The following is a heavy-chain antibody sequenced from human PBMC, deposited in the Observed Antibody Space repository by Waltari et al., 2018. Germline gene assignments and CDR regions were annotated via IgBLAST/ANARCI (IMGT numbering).Heavy chain of an antibody. Sequence: QVHVVESGGGVVQPGGSRRLPCAASGFPLGNYGMHWVRQAPGKGLEWVAVIQYDGSIKNYADSVKGRFTISRENSKNTLYLEMKSLRAEDTAVYYCAREYSRICFHALDGWGQGTAVTVSS. CDR2: IQYDGSIK. J-gene: IGHJ6*02. V-gene: IGHV3-33*05. CDR1: GFPLGNYG. D-gene: IGHD6-13*01. CDR3: AREYSRICFHALDG.